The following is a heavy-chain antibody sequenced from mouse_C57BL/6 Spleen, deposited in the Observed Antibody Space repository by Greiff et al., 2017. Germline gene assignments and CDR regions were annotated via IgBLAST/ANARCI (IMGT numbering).Heavy chain of an antibody. CDR1: GYAFSSSW. CDR3: ARENYYGSSTAFDY. V-gene: IGHV1-82*01. D-gene: IGHD1-1*01. CDR2: IYPGDGDT. J-gene: IGHJ2*01. Sequence: QVQLQQSGPELVKPGASVKISCKASGYAFSSSWMNWVKQRPGKGLEWIGRIYPGDGDTNYNGKFKGKATLTADKASSTAYMQLSSLTSEDSAVYFCARENYYGSSTAFDYWGQGTTLTVSS.